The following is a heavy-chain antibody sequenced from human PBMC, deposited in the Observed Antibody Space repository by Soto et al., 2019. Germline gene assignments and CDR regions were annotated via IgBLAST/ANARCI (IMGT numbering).Heavy chain of an antibody. D-gene: IGHD3-9*01. Sequence: GGSLRLSCAASGFSFNEHAIHWVRQAPGKGLEWVSGISWNSGDMVFADSVKGRFSISRDNAKNSVYLQMNSLRAEDTALYYFARRWKGLARAFDIWGQGIMVTV. J-gene: IGHJ3*02. V-gene: IGHV3-9*01. CDR1: GFSFNEHA. CDR3: ARRWKGLARAFDI. CDR2: ISWNSGDM.